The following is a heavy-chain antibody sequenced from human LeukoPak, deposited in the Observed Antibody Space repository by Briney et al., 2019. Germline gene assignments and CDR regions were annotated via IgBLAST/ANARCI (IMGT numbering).Heavy chain of an antibody. D-gene: IGHD5-18*01. Sequence: GGSLRLSCAASGFTFSSYGMHWVRQAPGKGLEWVTFIRYDGNNKYYADSVKGRFTISKDNSKNTLYLQMNSLRAEDTAVYYCAKGQQWIQLWLLYFDYWGQGTLVTVSS. V-gene: IGHV3-30*02. CDR3: AKGQQWIQLWLLYFDY. CDR1: GFTFSSYG. CDR2: IRYDGNNK. J-gene: IGHJ4*02.